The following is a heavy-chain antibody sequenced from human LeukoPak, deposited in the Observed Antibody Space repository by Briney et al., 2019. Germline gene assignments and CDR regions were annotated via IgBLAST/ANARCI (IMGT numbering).Heavy chain of an antibody. V-gene: IGHV1-2*02. J-gene: IGHJ4*02. CDR1: GYTFTGYY. Sequence: ASVKVSCKASGYTFTGYYMHWVRQAPGQGLEWMGWINPNSGGTNYAQKFQGRVTMTRVTSISTAYMELSRLRSDDTAVYYCARGGKIAVKGQLLLLFWGQGTLVTVSS. CDR3: ARGGKIAVKGQLLLLF. CDR2: INPNSGGT. D-gene: IGHD2-15*01.